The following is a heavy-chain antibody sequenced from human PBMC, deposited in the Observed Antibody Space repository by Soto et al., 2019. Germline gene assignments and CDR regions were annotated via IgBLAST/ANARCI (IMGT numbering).Heavy chain of an antibody. Sequence: ASVKVSCKASGYTFTSYGISWVRQAPGQGLEWMGWISAYNGNTNYAQKLQGRVTMTTDTSTSTAYMELRSLRSDDTAVYYCARDGSIAARPDYYYYMAVWGKGITVTVSS. CDR2: ISAYNGNT. J-gene: IGHJ6*03. CDR3: ARDGSIAARPDYYYYMAV. CDR1: GYTFTSYG. V-gene: IGHV1-18*01. D-gene: IGHD6-6*01.